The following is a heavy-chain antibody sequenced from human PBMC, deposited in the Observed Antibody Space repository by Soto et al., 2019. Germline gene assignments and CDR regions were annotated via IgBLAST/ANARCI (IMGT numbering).Heavy chain of an antibody. V-gene: IGHV4-61*08. D-gene: IGHD2-21*01. CDR3: ARLGAYYQSLET. CDR2: IYYGGTS. CDR1: VCSISSGGYS. Sequence: ETLSLTCAVSVCSISSGGYSCTCILQPPGKALEWVGYIYYGGTSSYNPSLKSRVTISLDTSKSQVSLRLGSVTAADTAVYYCARLGAYYQSLETWGPGTLVTVSS. J-gene: IGHJ5*02.